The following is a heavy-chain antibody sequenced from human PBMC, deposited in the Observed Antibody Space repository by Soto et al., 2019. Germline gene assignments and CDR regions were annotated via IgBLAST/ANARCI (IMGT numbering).Heavy chain of an antibody. Sequence: QVHLQESGPGLVKPSGTLSLTCAVSGGSISTPNWWTWVRQAPGKGLEWIGEIYHGGKINYNPSLKRRVTISVDKSHNHFSLNLTSVTAADTAVYYCAKDGPAGRDFRYWGQGTLVTVSS. V-gene: IGHV4-4*02. J-gene: IGHJ4*02. D-gene: IGHD3-3*01. CDR1: GGSISTPNW. CDR2: IYHGGKI. CDR3: AKDGPAGRDFRY.